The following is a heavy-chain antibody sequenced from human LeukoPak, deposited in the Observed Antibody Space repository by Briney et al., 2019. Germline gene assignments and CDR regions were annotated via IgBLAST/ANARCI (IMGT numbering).Heavy chain of an antibody. CDR2: IYSGGST. CDR1: GIAVSDNY. CDR3: ATHDWFDP. Sequence: GGSLRLSCAASGIAVSDNYMSWVRQAPGKGLEWVSVIYSGGSTYYADSVKGRFTIPRDNSKNTLYLQMSSLRVEDTAVYYCATHDWFDPWGQGTLVTVSS. J-gene: IGHJ5*02. V-gene: IGHV3-66*04.